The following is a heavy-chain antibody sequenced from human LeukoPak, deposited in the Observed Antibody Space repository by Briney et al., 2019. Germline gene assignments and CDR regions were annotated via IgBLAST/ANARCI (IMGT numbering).Heavy chain of an antibody. V-gene: IGHV4-61*01. Sequence: TSQTLSLTCTVSGGSISSGSYYWSWIRQPPGKGLEWIGYIYYSGSTNYNPSLKSRVTISVDTSKNQFSLKLSSVTAADTAVYYCARLPYLQNLFQNYMDVWGKGTTVTVSS. CDR3: ARLPYLQNLFQNYMDV. CDR2: IYYSGST. J-gene: IGHJ6*03. D-gene: IGHD2-21*01. CDR1: GGSISSGSYY.